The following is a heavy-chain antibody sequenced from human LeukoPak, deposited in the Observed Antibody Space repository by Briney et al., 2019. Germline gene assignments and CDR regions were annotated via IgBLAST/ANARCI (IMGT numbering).Heavy chain of an antibody. D-gene: IGHD6-19*01. CDR2: INHSGST. CDR3: ARAWGYSSGRGLWGFDY. J-gene: IGHJ4*02. V-gene: IGHV4-34*01. Sequence: SETLSLTCAVYGGSFSGYYWSWIRQPPGKGLEWIGEINHSGSTNYNPSLKSRVTISVDTSKNQFSLKLSSVTAADTAVYYCARAWGYSSGRGLWGFDYWGQGTLVTVSS. CDR1: GGSFSGYY.